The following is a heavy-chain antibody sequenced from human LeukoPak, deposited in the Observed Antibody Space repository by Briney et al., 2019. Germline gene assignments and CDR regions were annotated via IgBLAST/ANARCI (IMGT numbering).Heavy chain of an antibody. Sequence: SETLSLTCTVSGYSISSGYYWGWNRQPPGKGLEWIGSIYHSGSTYYNPSLKSRVTISVDTSKNQFSLKLSSVTAADTAVYYCAREEMEDIVVVPAATEAFDYWGQGTLVTVSS. D-gene: IGHD2-2*01. J-gene: IGHJ4*02. V-gene: IGHV4-38-2*02. CDR3: AREEMEDIVVVPAATEAFDY. CDR2: IYHSGST. CDR1: GYSISSGYY.